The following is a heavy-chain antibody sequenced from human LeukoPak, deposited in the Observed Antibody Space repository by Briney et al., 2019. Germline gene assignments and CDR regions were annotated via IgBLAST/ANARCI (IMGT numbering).Heavy chain of an antibody. J-gene: IGHJ3*02. D-gene: IGHD3-10*01. CDR3: ARHPPSSAGAYDI. V-gene: IGHV4-59*08. CDR1: GGSISGYY. CDR2: VYSSGNT. Sequence: SETLSLTCTVSGGSISGYYCSWVRQPPGKEMEWIGYVYSSGNTNYNPSLKSRVTLSVDTSKNQFSLKLVSVTAADTAVYYCARHPPSSAGAYDIWGQGTMVTVSS.